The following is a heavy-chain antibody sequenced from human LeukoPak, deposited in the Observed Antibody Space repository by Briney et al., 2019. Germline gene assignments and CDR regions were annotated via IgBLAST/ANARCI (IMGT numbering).Heavy chain of an antibody. Sequence: QTGGSLRLSCEASGFTFSIYAMSWVRQAPGKGLEWLSIMSGAGGRIEYADSVKGRFTISRDNSRNTVYLHMNSLRAEDTAVYHCAKKQQAGTGRNYMDVWGTGTTVTVSS. J-gene: IGHJ6*03. CDR2: MSGAGGRI. CDR3: AKKQQAGTGRNYMDV. CDR1: GFTFSIYA. D-gene: IGHD1-1*01. V-gene: IGHV3-23*01.